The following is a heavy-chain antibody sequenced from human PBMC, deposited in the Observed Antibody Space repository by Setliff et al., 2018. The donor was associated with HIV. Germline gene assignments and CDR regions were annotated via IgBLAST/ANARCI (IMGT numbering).Heavy chain of an antibody. CDR3: NTERPSFYDSSGQYLPSEFYYYYSTDF. D-gene: IGHD3-22*01. V-gene: IGHV3-73*01. CDR2: IRSKANSYAT. J-gene: IGHJ6*03. Sequence: GSLRLSCAVSGFTFSGSAMHWVRQASGKGLEWVGRIRSKANSYATEYAASVKGRFTISRDDSKSAVYLQMNNLKTEDTAVYYCNTERPSFYDSSGQYLPSEFYYYYSTDFWGKGTTVTVSS. CDR1: GFTFSGSA.